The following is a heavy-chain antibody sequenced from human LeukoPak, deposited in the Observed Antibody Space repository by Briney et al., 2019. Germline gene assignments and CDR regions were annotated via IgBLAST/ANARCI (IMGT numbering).Heavy chain of an antibody. CDR2: MKQGGREK. CDR3: ARDLAGPPQEAFDI. V-gene: IGHV3-7*01. J-gene: IGHJ3*02. Sequence: GGSLRLSCAASGFAFNNYCMSWFRQAPGKGLEWVASMKQGGREKYLVDSVKGRFTISRDNAKNSLYLQMNSLRAEDTAVYHCARDLAGPPQEAFDIWGQGTMVTVSS. CDR1: GFAFNNYC.